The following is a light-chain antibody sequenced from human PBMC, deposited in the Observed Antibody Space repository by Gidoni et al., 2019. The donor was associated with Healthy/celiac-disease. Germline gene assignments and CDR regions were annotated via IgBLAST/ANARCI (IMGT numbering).Light chain of an antibody. CDR3: QHDYSTLRT. V-gene: IGKV1-39*01. J-gene: IGKJ1*01. CDR2: AAT. Sequence: DIQMTQSPSSLSASVGDRVTITCWTSQSISSYLNWYQQKPRKAPQLLIYAATCLQSGVPSRFSGRGSGADFTLTISSQQPDDVATYCYQHDYSTLRTFGQGTKVEIK. CDR1: QSISSY.